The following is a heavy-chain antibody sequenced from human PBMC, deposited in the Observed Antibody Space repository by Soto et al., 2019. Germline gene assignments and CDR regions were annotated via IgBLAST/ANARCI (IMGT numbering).Heavy chain of an antibody. V-gene: IGHV3-21*06. Sequence: EVELLESGGGLVRPGGSLRLSCAASGFTFTRYSMNWVRQAPGKGLEWVASISSTTNYIYYGESLKGRLTISRDNAKNSMYLQMNTLRAEDTAVYYCARESEDLSSNLDYWGQGTLVTVSS. CDR3: ARESEDLSSNLDY. CDR2: ISSTTNYI. CDR1: GFTFTRYS. J-gene: IGHJ4*02.